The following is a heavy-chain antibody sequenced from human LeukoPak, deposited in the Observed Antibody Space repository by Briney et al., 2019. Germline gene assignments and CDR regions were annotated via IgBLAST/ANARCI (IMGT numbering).Heavy chain of an antibody. CDR3: ARSGEYDFWSVYIGPPQWAFAI. Sequence: SETLSLTCTVSGGSISRYYWSWIRQPPGKGLEWIAYISYSGSTNYSPSLKSRVTISVDTSKNQFSLKLSSVTAADTAVYYCARSGEYDFWSVYIGPPQWAFAIWGQGTMVTVSS. J-gene: IGHJ3*02. V-gene: IGHV4-59*08. CDR2: ISYSGST. CDR1: GGSISRYY. D-gene: IGHD3-3*01.